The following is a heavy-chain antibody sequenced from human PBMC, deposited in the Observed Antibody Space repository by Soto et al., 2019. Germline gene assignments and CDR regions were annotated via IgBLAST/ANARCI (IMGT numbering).Heavy chain of an antibody. CDR1: GGSISSGGYY. V-gene: IGHV4-31*03. J-gene: IGHJ4*02. CDR3: ARGYCSGGSCYSWPYY. D-gene: IGHD2-15*01. Sequence: PSETLSLTCTVSGGSISSGGYYWSWIRQHPGKGLEWIGYIYYSGSTYYNPSLKSRVTISVDTSKNQFSLKLSSVTAADTAVYYCARGYCSGGSCYSWPYYWGQGTLVTVSS. CDR2: IYYSGST.